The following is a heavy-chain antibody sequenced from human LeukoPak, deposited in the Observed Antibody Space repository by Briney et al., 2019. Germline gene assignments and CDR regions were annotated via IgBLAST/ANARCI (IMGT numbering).Heavy chain of an antibody. Sequence: ASVKVSCKASGYTFTSYYIHWVRQAPGQGLEWMGLINPSAGITAYAQKFQGRGSMTSDTSTSTVYMELSSPRSEDTAVYYCARQKNDYGDYPDAFDIWGQGTMVTVSS. D-gene: IGHD4-17*01. CDR3: ARQKNDYGDYPDAFDI. CDR1: GYTFTSYY. J-gene: IGHJ3*02. CDR2: INPSAGIT. V-gene: IGHV1-46*01.